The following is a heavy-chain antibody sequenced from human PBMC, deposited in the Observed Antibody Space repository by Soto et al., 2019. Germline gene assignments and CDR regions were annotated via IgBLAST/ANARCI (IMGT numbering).Heavy chain of an antibody. V-gene: IGHV3-23*01. J-gene: IGHJ4*02. CDR1: GFTFSSYG. D-gene: IGHD1-7*01. CDR3: AKDRRAGGNYGFYSDF. Sequence: EVQLLESGGGLVQPGGSLRLSCAASGFTFSSYGMTWVLQAPGKGLEWVSFSSATGADTYYADSVKGRFTISRDNSKNTLYLQMTSLRADDTAVYYCAKDRRAGGNYGFYSDFWGQGALVIVSS. CDR2: SSATGADT.